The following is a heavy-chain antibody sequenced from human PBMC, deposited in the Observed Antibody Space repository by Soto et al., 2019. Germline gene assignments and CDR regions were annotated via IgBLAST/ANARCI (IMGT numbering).Heavy chain of an antibody. Sequence: SETLSLTCGVSSGSITNYHWSWIRQPPGKGLEWIGYISHTGSINYHPSFMRRASMSLDTSKNQFSLKLSSVTAADTAVYYCARTGYSSGWYKAAFDIWGQGTMVTVSS. D-gene: IGHD6-19*01. CDR1: SGSITNYH. CDR3: ARTGYSSGWYKAAFDI. CDR2: ISHTGSI. J-gene: IGHJ3*02. V-gene: IGHV4-59*12.